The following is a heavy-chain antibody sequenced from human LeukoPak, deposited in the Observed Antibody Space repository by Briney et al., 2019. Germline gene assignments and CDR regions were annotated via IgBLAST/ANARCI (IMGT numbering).Heavy chain of an antibody. Sequence: GGSLRLSCAATGFTFRKDWMSWVRQTVGKGLECVAKIREDGNEKHYVDSVKGRFTISRDNAKNSLFLQMNNLRVDDTAVYYCVRDYRGGWNDYWGQGTLVTVSS. D-gene: IGHD1-26*01. V-gene: IGHV3-7*01. J-gene: IGHJ4*02. CDR1: GFTFRKDW. CDR2: IREDGNEK. CDR3: VRDYRGGWNDY.